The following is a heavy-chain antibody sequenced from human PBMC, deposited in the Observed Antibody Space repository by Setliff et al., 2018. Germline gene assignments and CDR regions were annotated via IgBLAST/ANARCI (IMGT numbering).Heavy chain of an antibody. Sequence: SETLSLTCAVYDGSFSGYHWSWIRQPPGKGLEWIGEISHSGDPKYNPSLKSRVTISLDTSKNQFSLKLTSVTAADTAVYYCASAPQYSNFWYALSWFDPWGQGTLVTVSS. CDR2: ISHSGDP. J-gene: IGHJ5*02. V-gene: IGHV4-34*01. CDR1: DGSFSGYH. CDR3: ASAPQYSNFWYALSWFDP. D-gene: IGHD3-3*01.